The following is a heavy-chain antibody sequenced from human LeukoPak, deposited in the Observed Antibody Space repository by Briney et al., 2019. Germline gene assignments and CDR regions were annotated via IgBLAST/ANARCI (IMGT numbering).Heavy chain of an antibody. CDR2: INPKRGDT. J-gene: IGHJ6*03. CDR1: GYTFTGYY. Sequence: ASVKVSCKASGYTFTGYYMHWVRQAPGQGLDWIGWINPKRGDTNYAQKFQGRVTMTRDTSISTVYMELSRLRSDDTAVYYCASGRTIFYYYMDVWGKGTTVTISS. CDR3: ASGRTIFYYYMDV. V-gene: IGHV1-2*02. D-gene: IGHD3-3*02.